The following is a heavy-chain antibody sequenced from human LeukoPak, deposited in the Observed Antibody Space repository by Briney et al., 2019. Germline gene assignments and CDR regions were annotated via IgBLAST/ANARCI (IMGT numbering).Heavy chain of an antibody. Sequence: SETLSLTCTVSGYSISSGYYWGWIRQPPGKGLEWSGSIYHSGSTYYNPSLKSRVTISVDTSKNQFSLKLSSVTAPDTAVYYCARDLTGGSSWYQYYFDYWGQGTLVTVSS. J-gene: IGHJ4*02. V-gene: IGHV4-38-2*02. D-gene: IGHD6-13*01. CDR3: ARDLTGGSSWYQYYFDY. CDR1: GYSISSGYY. CDR2: IYHSGST.